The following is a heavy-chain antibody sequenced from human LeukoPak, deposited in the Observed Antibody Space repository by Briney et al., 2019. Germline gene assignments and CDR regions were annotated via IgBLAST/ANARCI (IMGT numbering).Heavy chain of an antibody. D-gene: IGHD6-6*01. J-gene: IGHJ4*02. CDR3: ARGRYIAARTYFDY. CDR2: ISYDGSSK. Sequence: GGSLRLSCAASGFTFSSYAMHWVRQAPGKGLEWVAVISYDGSSKYYADSVKGRFTISRDNSKNTLYLQMNSLRAEDTAVYYCARGRYIAARTYFDYWGQGTLVTVSS. CDR1: GFTFSSYA. V-gene: IGHV3-30-3*01.